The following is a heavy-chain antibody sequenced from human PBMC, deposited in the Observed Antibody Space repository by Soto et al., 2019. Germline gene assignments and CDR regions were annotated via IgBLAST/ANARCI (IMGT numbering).Heavy chain of an antibody. Sequence: TLSLTCTVSGGPISSDSYYWSWIRQSPGKALEWLALIYGNDEKRYSPSLKGRLTITKDTSKNQVVLTMTNMDPVDTATYYCAHRQDSSFDYWGQGTQVTVSS. CDR2: IYGNDEK. J-gene: IGHJ4*02. CDR3: AHRQDSSFDY. V-gene: IGHV2-5*01. CDR1: GGPISSDSYY. D-gene: IGHD6-13*01.